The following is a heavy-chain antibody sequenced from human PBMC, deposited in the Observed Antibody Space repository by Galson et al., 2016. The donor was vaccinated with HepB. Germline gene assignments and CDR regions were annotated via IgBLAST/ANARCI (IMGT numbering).Heavy chain of an antibody. CDR3: AGRSGSSTSCYSSYGMDV. J-gene: IGHJ6*02. V-gene: IGHV3-66*03. CDR1: GFSVRSTY. D-gene: IGHD2-2*01. CDR2: IYSCNNT. Sequence: SLRLSCAASGFSVRSTYMTWVRQAPGKGLEWVSVIYSCNNTYYADSVKGRFTVSRDNSKNILYLQMKSLRVEDTAVYYCAGRSGSSTSCYSSYGMDVWGQGTTVTV.